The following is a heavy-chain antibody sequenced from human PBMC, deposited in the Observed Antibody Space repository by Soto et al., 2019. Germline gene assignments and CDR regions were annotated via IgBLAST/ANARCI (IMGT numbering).Heavy chain of an antibody. J-gene: IGHJ4*02. D-gene: IGHD5-12*01. CDR3: ARRSGYDDYFYY. Sequence: SETLSLTCTVSGGSLSSYYWRWIRQPPGKGQEWIGYIYYSGSTNYNPSLKSGGTISVDTSKNQFSLKLSSVTAADTAVYYCARRSGYDDYFYYWGQGTLVTVSA. V-gene: IGHV4-59*01. CDR2: IYYSGST. CDR1: GGSLSSYY.